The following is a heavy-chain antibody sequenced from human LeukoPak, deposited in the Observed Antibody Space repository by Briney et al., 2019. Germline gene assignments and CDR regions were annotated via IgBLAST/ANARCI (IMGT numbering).Heavy chain of an antibody. Sequence: GGSLRLSCAASGFTVNNKYMTWVRQAPGKGLEWVSLIYNDGRTYYAESVKGRCTISRDNLKNVLYLQMNSLKVKDTASYYCARGLFLSGHLDALALWGQGTVVTVSS. V-gene: IGHV3-53*01. D-gene: IGHD3-22*01. CDR2: IYNDGRT. J-gene: IGHJ3*01. CDR3: ARGLFLSGHLDALAL. CDR1: GFTVNNKY.